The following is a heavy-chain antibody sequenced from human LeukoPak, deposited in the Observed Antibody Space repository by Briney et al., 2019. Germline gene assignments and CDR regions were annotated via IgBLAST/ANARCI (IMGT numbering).Heavy chain of an antibody. V-gene: IGHV3-30*02. J-gene: IGHJ4*02. CDR3: AKRSGTYYGPFDS. Sequence: QAGGSLRLSCAASGFTFSTYDMHWVRQAPGKGLEWVAFIPYHGSNEYYADSVKGRFTASRDNSKNALYLQMTPLRTEATAVYYCAKRSGTYYGPFDSWGQGALVTVSS. CDR1: GFTFSTYD. CDR2: IPYHGSNE. D-gene: IGHD1-26*01.